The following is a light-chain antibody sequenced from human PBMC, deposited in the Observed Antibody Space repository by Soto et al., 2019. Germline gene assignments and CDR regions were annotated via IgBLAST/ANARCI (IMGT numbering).Light chain of an antibody. Sequence: SALTQPASVSGSPGQSITISCTGTSSDVGAYNYVSWYQQHPGKAPKLMIHEVSKRPSGVSNRFSGSKSGNTASLTISGLQAEDEADYYCSSYTSSSTPYVFGTGTKLTVL. J-gene: IGLJ1*01. CDR1: SSDVGAYNY. CDR2: EVS. V-gene: IGLV2-14*01. CDR3: SSYTSSSTPYV.